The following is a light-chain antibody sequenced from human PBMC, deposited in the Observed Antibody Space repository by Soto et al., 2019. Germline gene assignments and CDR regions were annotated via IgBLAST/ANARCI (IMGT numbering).Light chain of an antibody. CDR1: SCDVGNYNL. J-gene: IGLJ2*01. CDR2: EGS. V-gene: IGLV2-23*01. Sequence: QSALTQPASVSGSPGQSITISCTGTSCDVGNYNLVSWYQQHPGKAPKLMIYEGSNRPSGVSNRFSGSKSGNTASLTISGLQDEDDDYYYCCSNGGSVVFGGGTKLTVL. CDR3: CSNGGSVV.